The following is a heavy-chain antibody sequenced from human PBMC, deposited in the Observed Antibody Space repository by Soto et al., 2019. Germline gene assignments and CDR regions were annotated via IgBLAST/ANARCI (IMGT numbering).Heavy chain of an antibody. J-gene: IGHJ4*02. CDR2: ISAYNGNT. V-gene: IGHV1-18*01. CDR1: GYTFTSYG. Sequence: ASVKVSCKASGYTFTSYGSSWVRQAPGQGLEWMGWISAYNGNTNYAQKLQGRVTMTTDTSTSTAYMELRSLRSDDTAVYYCARRYCSGGSCYFSDYWGQGTLVTVSS. D-gene: IGHD2-15*01. CDR3: ARRYCSGGSCYFSDY.